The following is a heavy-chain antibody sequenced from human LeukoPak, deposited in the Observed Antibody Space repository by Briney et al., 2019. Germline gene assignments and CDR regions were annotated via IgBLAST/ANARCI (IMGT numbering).Heavy chain of an antibody. CDR2: TYYRSKWYN. CDR1: GDSVSSNSAT. D-gene: IGHD6-13*01. CDR3: ARGSSSSSWYFDY. V-gene: IGHV6-1*01. J-gene: IGHJ4*02. Sequence: SQTLSLTCAISGDSVSSNSATWTWIRQSPSRGLEWLGRTYYRSKWYNDYALSVRGRITINPDTSKNQFSLQLNSVTPEDTAVYYCARGSSSSSWYFDYWGQGTLVTVSS.